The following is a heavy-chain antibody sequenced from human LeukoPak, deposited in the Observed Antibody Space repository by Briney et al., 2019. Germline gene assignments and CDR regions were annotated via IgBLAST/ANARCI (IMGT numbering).Heavy chain of an antibody. D-gene: IGHD2-15*01. Sequence: GGSLRLSCVASGFTFSSYWMTWVRQAPGKGLEWVANIKQDETQKFYVDSVKGRFTISRDNAKNSLYLQMDSLRVDDTAVYYCTRSLGYCSGGSCFPFDYWGQGTLVTVSS. CDR3: TRSLGYCSGGSCFPFDY. J-gene: IGHJ4*02. CDR2: IKQDETQK. V-gene: IGHV3-7*01. CDR1: GFTFSSYW.